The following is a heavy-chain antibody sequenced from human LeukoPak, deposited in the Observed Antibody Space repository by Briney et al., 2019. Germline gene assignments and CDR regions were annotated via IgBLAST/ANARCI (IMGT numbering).Heavy chain of an antibody. Sequence: GGSLRLSCAASGFTFSSYAMSWVRQAPGKGLEWVSAISGSGFNTYHADSVKGRFTISRDNFKNTLYLQMNSLRAEDTAVYYCARDMLLWFGESAFDIWGQGTMVTVSS. CDR3: ARDMLLWFGESAFDI. D-gene: IGHD3-10*01. J-gene: IGHJ3*02. CDR1: GFTFSSYA. CDR2: ISGSGFNT. V-gene: IGHV3-23*01.